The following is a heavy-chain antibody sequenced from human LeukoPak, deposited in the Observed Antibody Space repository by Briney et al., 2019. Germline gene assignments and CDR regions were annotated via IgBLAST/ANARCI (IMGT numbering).Heavy chain of an antibody. CDR2: IYYDGSS. Sequence: PSENPALTCTVSCGSISSYYWGWIRQPPRKGLEWIGYIYYDGSSNYNPSLKSRVTISVDTSKNQFSLNLSSVTAADTAVYYCARDSSTYYPLHDGFDIWGQGTMVTVSS. J-gene: IGHJ3*02. CDR1: CGSISSYY. CDR3: ARDSSTYYPLHDGFDI. V-gene: IGHV4-59*01. D-gene: IGHD3-22*01.